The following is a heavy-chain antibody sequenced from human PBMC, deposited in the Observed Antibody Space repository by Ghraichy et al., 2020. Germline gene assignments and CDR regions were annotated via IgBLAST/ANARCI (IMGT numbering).Heavy chain of an antibody. V-gene: IGHV4-59*01. J-gene: IGHJ6*03. Sequence: SQTLSLTCTVSGGSISSYYWSWIRQPPGKGLEWIGYIYYSGSTNYNPSLKSRVTISVDTSKNQFSLKLSSVTAADTAVYYCAMSSPRPTYGSGSYYYYYYYYMDVWGKGTTVTVSS. D-gene: IGHD3-10*01. CDR1: GGSISSYY. CDR3: AMSSPRPTYGSGSYYYYYYYYMDV. CDR2: IYYSGST.